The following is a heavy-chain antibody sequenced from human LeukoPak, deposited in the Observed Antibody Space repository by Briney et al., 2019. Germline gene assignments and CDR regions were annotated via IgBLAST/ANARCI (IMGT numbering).Heavy chain of an antibody. V-gene: IGHV3-23*01. Sequence: GGSLRLSCAASGFTFSSYAMSWVRQAPGKGLEWVSAISGSGGSTYYADSVKGRFTISRDNSKNTLYLQMNSLRAEDTAVYYCARVRRPYGDLPDYWGQGTLVTVSS. D-gene: IGHD4-17*01. CDR1: GFTFSSYA. CDR2: ISGSGGST. CDR3: ARVRRPYGDLPDY. J-gene: IGHJ4*02.